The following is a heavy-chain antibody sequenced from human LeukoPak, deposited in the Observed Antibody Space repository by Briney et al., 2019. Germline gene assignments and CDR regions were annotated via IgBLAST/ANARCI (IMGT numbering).Heavy chain of an antibody. CDR1: GFTFSSYG. Sequence: GGSLRLSCAASGFTFSSYGVHWVRQAPGKGLEWVAVIWYDGSNKYYADSVKGRFTISRDNSKNTLYLQMNSLRAEDTAVYYCASLGYGGNQLSPFDYWGQGTLVTVSS. J-gene: IGHJ4*02. CDR2: IWYDGSNK. D-gene: IGHD4-23*01. V-gene: IGHV3-33*01. CDR3: ASLGYGGNQLSPFDY.